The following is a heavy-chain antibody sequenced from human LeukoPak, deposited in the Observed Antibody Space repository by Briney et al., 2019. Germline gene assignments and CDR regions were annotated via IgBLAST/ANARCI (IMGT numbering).Heavy chain of an antibody. Sequence: GRSLRLSCAASGFTFSSYAMHWVRQAPGKGLEWVAVISYDGSNKYYADSVKGRFTISRDNSKNTLYLQMNSLRAGDTAVYYCARSLSLYSYGYYFDYWGQGTLVTVSS. J-gene: IGHJ4*02. CDR3: ARSLSLYSYGYYFDY. D-gene: IGHD5-18*01. V-gene: IGHV3-30*04. CDR2: ISYDGSNK. CDR1: GFTFSSYA.